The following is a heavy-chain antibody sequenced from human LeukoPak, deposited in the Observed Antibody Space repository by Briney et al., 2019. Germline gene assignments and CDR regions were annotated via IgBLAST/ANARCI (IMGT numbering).Heavy chain of an antibody. CDR2: IYYSGST. J-gene: IGHJ6*02. CDR1: GGSISSGGYY. D-gene: IGHD5-18*01. CDR3: ARGTSYGYYYYYGMDV. Sequence: SETLSLTCTVSGGSISSGGYYWSWIRQHPGKGLEWIGCIYYSGSTYYNPSLKSRVTISVDTSKNQFSLKLSSVTAADTAVYYCARGTSYGYYYYYGMDVWGQGTTVTVSS. V-gene: IGHV4-31*03.